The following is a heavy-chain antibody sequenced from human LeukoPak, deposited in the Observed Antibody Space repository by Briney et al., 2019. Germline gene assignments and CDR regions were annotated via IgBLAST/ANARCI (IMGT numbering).Heavy chain of an antibody. CDR3: ARDASGGLLDY. CDR1: GFTFSSYD. V-gene: IGHV3-13*01. CDR2: IGTAGDT. D-gene: IGHD5-12*01. J-gene: IGHJ4*02. Sequence: GGSLRLSCAASGFTFSSYDMHWVRQATGKGLEWVLAIGTAGDTYYPGSVKGRFTISRENAKNSLYLQMNSLRAGDTAVYYCARDASGGLLDYWGQGTLVTVSS.